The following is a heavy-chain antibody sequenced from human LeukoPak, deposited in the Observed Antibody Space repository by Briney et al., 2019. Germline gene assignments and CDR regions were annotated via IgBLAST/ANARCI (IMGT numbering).Heavy chain of an antibody. D-gene: IGHD4-17*01. Sequence: SETLSLTCTVSGDSFSSHYWTWIRQSPGTGLEWIGYTSHIGRTNYNPSLKSRVTISIDTSKNQFSLKLRSVTAADTAVYYCARDLVTVTKGFDIWGQGTMVSVSS. CDR3: ARDLVTVTKGFDI. V-gene: IGHV4-59*11. CDR1: GDSFSSHY. J-gene: IGHJ3*02. CDR2: TSHIGRT.